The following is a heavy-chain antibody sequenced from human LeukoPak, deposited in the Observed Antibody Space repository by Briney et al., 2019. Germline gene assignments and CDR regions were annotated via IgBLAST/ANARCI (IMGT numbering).Heavy chain of an antibody. V-gene: IGHV1-8*01. D-gene: IGHD3-22*01. CDR2: MNPNSGNT. CDR1: GYTFTSYD. Sequence: ASVKVSCKASGYTFTSYDINWVRQATGQGLEWMGWMNPNSGNTGYAQEFQGRVTMTRNTSISTAYMELSSLRSEDTAVYYCARGIRRITMIVVVKYWFDPWGQGTLVTVSS. CDR3: ARGIRRITMIVVVKYWFDP. J-gene: IGHJ5*02.